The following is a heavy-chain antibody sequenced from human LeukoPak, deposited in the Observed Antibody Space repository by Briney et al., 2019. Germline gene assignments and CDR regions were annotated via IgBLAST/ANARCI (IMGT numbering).Heavy chain of an antibody. J-gene: IGHJ6*03. V-gene: IGHV4-4*07. CDR3: ARDGQSKNYYYYYYMDV. CDR1: GGSISSYY. Sequence: SETLSLTCTVSGGSISSYYWSWLRQPAGKGLEWIGRIYTSGSTNYNPSLKSRVPMSVDTSKDQFSRKLSSVTAADTAVYYGARDGQSKNYYYYYYMDVWGKGTTVTVSS. CDR2: IYTSGST.